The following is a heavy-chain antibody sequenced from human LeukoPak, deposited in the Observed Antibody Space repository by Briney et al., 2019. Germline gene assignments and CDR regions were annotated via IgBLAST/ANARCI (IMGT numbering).Heavy chain of an antibody. CDR3: ARDPRYYYDSSGDLVDY. CDR2: ISSSSSYT. J-gene: IGHJ4*02. D-gene: IGHD3-22*01. CDR1: RFTFSDYY. V-gene: IGHV3-11*06. Sequence: GGSLRLSCAASRFTFSDYYMSWIRQAPGKGLEWVSYISSSSSYTNYADSVKGRFTISRDNAKNSLYLQMNSLRAEDTAVYYCARDPRYYYDSSGDLVDYWGQGTLVTVSS.